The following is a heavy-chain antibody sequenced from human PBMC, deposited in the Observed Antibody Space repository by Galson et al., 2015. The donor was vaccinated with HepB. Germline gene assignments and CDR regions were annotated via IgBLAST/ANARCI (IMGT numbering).Heavy chain of an antibody. J-gene: IGHJ4*02. CDR1: GGTFGNYD. V-gene: IGHV1-69*13. CDR2: IIPIFGTA. Sequence: SVKVSCKASGGTFGNYDISWVRQAPGQGLEWMGGIIPIFGTANYAQKFQGRVTITADESTSTAYMELSSLRSEDTAVYYCWVYYDSSGYQHRASHFDYWGQGTLVTVSS. CDR3: WVYYDSSGYQHRASHFDY. D-gene: IGHD3-22*01.